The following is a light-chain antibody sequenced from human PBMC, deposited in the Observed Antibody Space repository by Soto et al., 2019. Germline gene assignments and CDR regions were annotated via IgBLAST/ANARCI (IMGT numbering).Light chain of an antibody. J-gene: IGLJ1*01. CDR2: DDS. CDR3: KVWDSSSDFYV. CDR1: NIESKS. Sequence: SYELAQPPSVSVAPGQTARITCGGDNIESKSVHWYQQKPDQAPVLVVYDDSDRPSGIPERFAGSNSGNTATLNISRVEAGDEAEYYCKVWDSSSDFYVFGTGTKVTVL. V-gene: IGLV3-21*02.